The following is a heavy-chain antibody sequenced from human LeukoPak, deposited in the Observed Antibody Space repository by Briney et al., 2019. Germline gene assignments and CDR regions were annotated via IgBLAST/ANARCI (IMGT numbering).Heavy chain of an antibody. D-gene: IGHD2-2*01. CDR2: IDPSSTYI. CDR1: GFTFRSYS. Sequence: GGSLRLSCAASGFTFRSYSMNWVRQAPGKGLEWVSAIDPSSTYIYYADSVKGRFTISRDNAENSLYLQMNSLRVEDTAVYYCARAPTVLVGYCSSSSCQADYWGQGTLVTVSP. CDR3: ARAPTVLVGYCSSSSCQADY. V-gene: IGHV3-21*01. J-gene: IGHJ4*02.